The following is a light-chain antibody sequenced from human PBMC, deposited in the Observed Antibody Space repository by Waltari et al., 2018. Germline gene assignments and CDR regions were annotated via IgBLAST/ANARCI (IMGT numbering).Light chain of an antibody. CDR3: CSYAGSYTFV. Sequence: QSALTQPRSVSGSPGQSVTISCSGTSSDVGNYNFVSWYQQHPGNAPKLLIYDVVERPSGGPDRFSGSKSGNTASLTISGLQTEDEADYYCCSYAGSYTFVFGGGTQLTVL. CDR1: SSDVGNYNF. V-gene: IGLV2-11*01. J-gene: IGLJ7*01. CDR2: DVV.